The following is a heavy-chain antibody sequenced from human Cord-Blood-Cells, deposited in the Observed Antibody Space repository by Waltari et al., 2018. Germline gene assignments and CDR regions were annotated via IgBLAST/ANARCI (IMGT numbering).Heavy chain of an antibody. CDR2: VNPNRGGK. CDR3: ARPMVGNDAFDI. V-gene: IGHV1-2*02. CDR1: GYTFTGYY. D-gene: IGHD3-10*01. Sequence: QVQLVQSGAEVKKPGASVKVSCKASGYTFTGYYMHWVRQAPGQGLEWMGWVNPNRGGKNYAQKFQGRVTMTRDTSISTAYMELSRLRSDDTAVYYCARPMVGNDAFDIWGQGTMVTVSS. J-gene: IGHJ3*02.